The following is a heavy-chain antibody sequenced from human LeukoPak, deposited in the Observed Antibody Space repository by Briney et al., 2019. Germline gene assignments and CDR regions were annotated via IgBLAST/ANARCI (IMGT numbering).Heavy chain of an antibody. V-gene: IGHV1-8*03. CDR1: GYTLTELS. Sequence: GASVKVSCKVSGYTLTELSMHWVRQATGQGLEWMGWMNPNSGNTGYAQKFQGRVTITRNTSISTAYMELSSLRSEDTAVYYCARGYSSSSVDYWGQGTLVTVSS. CDR3: ARGYSSSSVDY. CDR2: MNPNSGNT. J-gene: IGHJ4*02. D-gene: IGHD6-6*01.